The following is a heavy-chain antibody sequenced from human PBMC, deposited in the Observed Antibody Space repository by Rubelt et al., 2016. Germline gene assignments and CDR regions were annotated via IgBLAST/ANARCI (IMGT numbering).Heavy chain of an antibody. CDR2: IYRDRTT. D-gene: IGHD3-3*01. J-gene: IGHJ4*02. CDR1: GFTVSSSY. Sequence: EVQLVESGGGLVQPGGSLRLSCVASGFTVSSSYMSWVRQAPGKGLEWASRIYRDRTTYYADSVKGRFSISRDKSKGTVSLQMDSLRVEDTAIYYCARGHWSLWGQGTPVTVSS. V-gene: IGHV3-53*01. CDR3: ARGHWSL.